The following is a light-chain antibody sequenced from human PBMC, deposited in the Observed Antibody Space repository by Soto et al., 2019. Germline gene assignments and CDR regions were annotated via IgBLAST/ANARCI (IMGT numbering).Light chain of an antibody. Sequence: QSALTQPASVSGSPGQSITISCTGTSSDVGGYNYVSWYQQHPGKAPKLMIYEVGNRPSGVSNRFSGSKSGNTASLTISGLQAEDEADYYCSSYTSSSTLDVFGTGTKLTVL. CDR1: SSDVGGYNY. CDR3: SSYTSSSTLDV. J-gene: IGLJ1*01. V-gene: IGLV2-14*01. CDR2: EVG.